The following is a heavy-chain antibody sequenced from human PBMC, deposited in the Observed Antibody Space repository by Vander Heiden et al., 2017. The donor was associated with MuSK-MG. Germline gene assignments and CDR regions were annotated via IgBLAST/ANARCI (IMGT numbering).Heavy chain of an antibody. V-gene: IGHV1-2*02. CDR3: ARGKVVTATRAAWFDP. J-gene: IGHJ5*02. D-gene: IGHD2-15*01. Sequence: QVQLVQSGAEVKKPGASVKVSCKVSGYTFTGSYINWVRKAPGQGAEWMGWMNPITGGTNYAQKFQGRVTMNRDTSIFTAYMELSSLTSDDAAVYYCARGKVVTATRAAWFDPWGQGTLVTVSS. CDR2: MNPITGGT. CDR1: GYTFTGSY.